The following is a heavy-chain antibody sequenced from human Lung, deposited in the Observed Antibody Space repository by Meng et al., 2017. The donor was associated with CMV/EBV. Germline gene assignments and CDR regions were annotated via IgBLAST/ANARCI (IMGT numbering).Heavy chain of an antibody. Sequence: QVYLLRSGPEVKKPGASVRVSCKASGYTFGSYGICWVRQAPGQGLEWMGWFVNYVDTYPAPKFQGRVTMTTDTHTNTAFMELRSLTSDDTAVYYCASGTPGRSYCDYWGQGTLVTVSS. D-gene: IGHD2-15*01. CDR3: ASGTPGRSYCDY. CDR2: FVNYVDT. V-gene: IGHV1-18*01. CDR1: GYTFGSYG. J-gene: IGHJ4*02.